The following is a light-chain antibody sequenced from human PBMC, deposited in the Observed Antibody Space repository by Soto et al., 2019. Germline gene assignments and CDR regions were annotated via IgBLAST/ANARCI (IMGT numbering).Light chain of an antibody. J-gene: IGKJ1*01. CDR2: GAL. Sequence: EIVMTQSPPTLSVSPGVRVTLSCRASQSVITNLAWYQQRPGQPPRLLIYGALNRATGIPPRFSGSGSGTEFTLTISSLQSEELAGYYCQEYHSWPPTCGQGTKVEIK. V-gene: IGKV3-15*01. CDR3: QEYHSWPPT. CDR1: QSVITN.